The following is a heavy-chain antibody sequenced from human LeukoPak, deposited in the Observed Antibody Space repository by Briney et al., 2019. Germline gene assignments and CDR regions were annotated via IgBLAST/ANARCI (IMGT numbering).Heavy chain of an antibody. V-gene: IGHV3-7*01. J-gene: IGHJ6*02. CDR1: GFTFSSYW. CDR2: IKQDGSEK. Sequence: GGSLRLSCAASGFTFSSYWMSWARQAPGKGLEWVANIKQDGSEKYYVDSVKGRFTISRDNAKNSLYLQMNSLRAEDTAVYYCAGEDPPVEMATIRFYYYYGMDVWGQGTTVTVSS. CDR3: AGEDPPVEMATIRFYYYYGMDV. D-gene: IGHD5-24*01.